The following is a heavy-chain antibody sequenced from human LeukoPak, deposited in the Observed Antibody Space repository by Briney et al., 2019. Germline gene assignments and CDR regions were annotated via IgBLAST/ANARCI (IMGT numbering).Heavy chain of an antibody. V-gene: IGHV3-33*01. J-gene: IGHJ4*02. Sequence: GGSLRLSCAASGFTFNSYGMHWVRQAPGKGLEWVAVIWYDGSNKYYADSVKGRFTISRDNSKNTLYLQMNSLRAEDTAVYYCARDRQLEPIDYWGQGTLVTVSP. CDR3: ARDRQLEPIDY. CDR2: IWYDGSNK. D-gene: IGHD1-1*01. CDR1: GFTFNSYG.